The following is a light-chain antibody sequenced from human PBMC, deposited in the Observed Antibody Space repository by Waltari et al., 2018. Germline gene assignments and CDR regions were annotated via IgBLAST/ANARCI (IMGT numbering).Light chain of an antibody. CDR2: LAS. CDR3: QQSNSSPHT. Sequence: DIQLTQSPSSLSASVGDRITITCRASQSLASNLNWYQQKPGRAPKLLIFLASNLQSGVPSRFSGSGSGTDFTLTINNLQPEDFALYSCQQSNSSPHTFGGGTKVESK. J-gene: IGKJ4*01. V-gene: IGKV1-39*01. CDR1: QSLASN.